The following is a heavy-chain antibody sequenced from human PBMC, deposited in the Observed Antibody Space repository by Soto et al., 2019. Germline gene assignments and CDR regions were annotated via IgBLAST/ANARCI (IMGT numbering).Heavy chain of an antibody. Sequence: QVPLVQSGAEVKKPGASVKVSCKASGYTFTSYAMHWVRQAPGQRPEWMGWINAGNGNTKYSQKFQGRVTITRDTSASTAYMELSSLRSEDTAVYYCARDRRRANWNYDPLYYFDYWGQGTLVTVSS. J-gene: IGHJ4*02. D-gene: IGHD1-7*01. CDR3: ARDRRRANWNYDPLYYFDY. V-gene: IGHV1-3*01. CDR1: GYTFTSYA. CDR2: INAGNGNT.